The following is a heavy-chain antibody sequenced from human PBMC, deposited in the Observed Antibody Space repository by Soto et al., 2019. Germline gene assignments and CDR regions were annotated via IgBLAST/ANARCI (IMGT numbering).Heavy chain of an antibody. Sequence: QLQLVQSGADVKKPGTSVKVSCKAAGYSFTNYCMYWVRQAPGQGLEWMGMINTRTVSTRYAQKCRHKLTRPRANSTSKDYMELSTMNTDDTAVYYSGSDGRLINASGQNKTWGPSTL. CDR3: GSDGRLINASGQNKT. V-gene: IGHV1-46*01. J-gene: IGHJ2*01. CDR2: INTRTVST. CDR1: GYSFTNYC. D-gene: IGHD1-1*01.